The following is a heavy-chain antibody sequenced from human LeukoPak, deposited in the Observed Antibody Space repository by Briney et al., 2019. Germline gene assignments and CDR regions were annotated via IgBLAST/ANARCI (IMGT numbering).Heavy chain of an antibody. CDR3: ARADLDYYGSNRFLDL. CDR1: GFTFSSYV. CDR2: ISYDGSNE. Sequence: GGSLRLSCAASGFTFSSYVMHWVRQAPGKGLEWVAIISYDGSNEYYADSVKGRFTISRDNSKNTLYLQMNSLRAADTAVYYCARADLDYYGSNRFLDLWGRGILVTVSS. J-gene: IGHJ2*01. D-gene: IGHD3-10*01. V-gene: IGHV3-30*04.